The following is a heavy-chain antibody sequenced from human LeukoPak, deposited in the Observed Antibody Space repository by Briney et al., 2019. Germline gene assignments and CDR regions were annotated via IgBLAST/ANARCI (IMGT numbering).Heavy chain of an antibody. J-gene: IGHJ5*02. D-gene: IGHD1-26*01. Sequence: GGSLRLSCAASGFTFSSYGIHWVRQAPGKGLEWVSTITRPGSSTYYSDSVKGRFTISRDSARNTLFLQMNGLRLDDSAIYYCAKDVGGRLGPWGQGALVTVSS. CDR2: ITRPGSST. V-gene: IGHV3-23*01. CDR3: AKDVGGRLGP. CDR1: GFTFSSYG.